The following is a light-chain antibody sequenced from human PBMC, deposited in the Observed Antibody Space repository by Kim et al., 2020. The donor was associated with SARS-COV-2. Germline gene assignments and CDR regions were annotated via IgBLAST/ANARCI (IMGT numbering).Light chain of an antibody. J-gene: IGKJ1*01. CDR3: QQYNSYPWT. CDR2: KAS. CDR1: QSISSW. Sequence: ASVGDRVTITCRASQSISSWLAWYQQKPGKAPKLLVYKASSLESGVPSRFSGSGSGTEFTLTISSLQPDDFAAYYCQQYNSYPWTFGQGTKVDIK. V-gene: IGKV1-5*03.